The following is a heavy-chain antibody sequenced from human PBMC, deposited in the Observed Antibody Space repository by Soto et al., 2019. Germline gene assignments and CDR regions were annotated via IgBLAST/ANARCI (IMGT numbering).Heavy chain of an antibody. V-gene: IGHV6-1*01. CDR1: GDGVSSNSAT. J-gene: IGHJ4*02. Sequence: SQTLSLTCAISGDGVSSNSATWNWIRQSPSRGLEWLGRTYYRSKWYSDYAVSVKSRITINPDRSKNHFSLQLNSVTPEDTAVYYCARGNWGSMDYWGQGTLVTVSS. D-gene: IGHD7-27*01. CDR3: ARGNWGSMDY. CDR2: TYYRSKWYS.